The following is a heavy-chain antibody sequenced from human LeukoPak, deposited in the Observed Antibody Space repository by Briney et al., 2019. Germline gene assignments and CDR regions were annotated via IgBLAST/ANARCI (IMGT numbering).Heavy chain of an antibody. V-gene: IGHV4-39*01. CDR1: GGSISSSSYY. CDR3: ARQLCSGSYPPSW. Sequence: SETLSLTCTVSGGSISSSSYYWGWIRQPPGKGLEWIGSIYYSGSTYYNPSLKGRVTISVDTSKSQFSLKLSSVTAADTAVYYCARQLCSGSYPPSWWGQGTLVTVSS. J-gene: IGHJ4*02. D-gene: IGHD1-26*01. CDR2: IYYSGST.